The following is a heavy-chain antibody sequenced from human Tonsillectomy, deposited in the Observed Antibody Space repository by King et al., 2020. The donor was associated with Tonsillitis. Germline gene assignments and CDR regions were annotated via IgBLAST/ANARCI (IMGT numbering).Heavy chain of an antibody. J-gene: IGHJ4*02. D-gene: IGHD4-17*01. V-gene: IGHV4-34*01. CDR1: GGSFSGYY. CDR2: INHSGST. CDR3: ARGPDDDYGDYLLTPPFDY. Sequence: VQLQQWGAGLLKPSETLSLTCAVYGGSFSGYYWSWIRQPPGKGLEWIGEINHSGSTNYNPSLNSRVTISVDTSKNQFSLKLSSVTAADTAVYYCARGPDDDYGDYLLTPPFDYWGQGTLVTVSS.